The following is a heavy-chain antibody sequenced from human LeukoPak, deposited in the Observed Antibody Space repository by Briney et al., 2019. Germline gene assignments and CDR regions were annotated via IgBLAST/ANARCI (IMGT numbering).Heavy chain of an antibody. CDR2: IYYSGST. CDR1: GGSISSYY. CDR3: ARHGYCSSTSCYEWDY. Sequence: SETLSLTCTVSGGSISSYYWSWIRQPPGKGLEWIGYIYYSGSTNYNPSLKSRVTISVDTSKNRFSLKLSSVTAADTAVYYCARHGYCSSTSCYEWDYWGQGTLVTVSS. J-gene: IGHJ4*02. V-gene: IGHV4-59*08. D-gene: IGHD2-2*03.